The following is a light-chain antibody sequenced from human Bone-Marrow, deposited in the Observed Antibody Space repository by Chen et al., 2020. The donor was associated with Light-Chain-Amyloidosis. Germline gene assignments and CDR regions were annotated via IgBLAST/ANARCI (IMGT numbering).Light chain of an antibody. CDR1: SSDVGGDNH. J-gene: IGLJ1*01. CDR2: EVT. Sequence: QSALTQPASVSGSPGQSTTISCTGTSSDVGGDNHFSWYQQHPDKAPKLMIYEVTNRPSWVPDRFSGSKSENTASLTISGLQTEDEADYFCSSYTITNTLVFGSGTRVTVL. CDR3: SSYTITNTLV. V-gene: IGLV2-14*01.